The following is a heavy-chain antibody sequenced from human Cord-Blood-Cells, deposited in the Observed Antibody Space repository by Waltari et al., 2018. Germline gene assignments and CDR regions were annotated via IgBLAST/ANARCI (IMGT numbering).Heavy chain of an antibody. CDR2: SFPIFGTA. J-gene: IGHJ5*02. V-gene: IGHV1-69*01. Sequence: QVQLVQSGAAVKKPGSSVKVSWQASGGTVSIYAFSRVRQAPGQGLEWMGGSFPIFGTANYAQKVQGRVTITADESTSTAYMELSSLRSEDTAVYDCARTGGAGWFDPWGQGTLVTVSS. CDR3: ARTGGAGWFDP. D-gene: IGHD3-10*01. CDR1: GGTVSIYA.